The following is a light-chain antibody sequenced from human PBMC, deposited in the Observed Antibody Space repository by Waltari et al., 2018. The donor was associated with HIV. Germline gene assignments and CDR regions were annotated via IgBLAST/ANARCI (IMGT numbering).Light chain of an antibody. CDR1: QSVSSN. CDR3: QQYNNWPQT. Sequence: EIVMTQSPATLSESPGERATLSCRASQSVSSNLAWYQQKPGQAPRLLIYGASTRATGVPARFSGSGFGTEFTLTISSLQSEDFAVYYCQQYNNWPQTFGQGTKLEIK. J-gene: IGKJ2*01. CDR2: GAS. V-gene: IGKV3-15*01.